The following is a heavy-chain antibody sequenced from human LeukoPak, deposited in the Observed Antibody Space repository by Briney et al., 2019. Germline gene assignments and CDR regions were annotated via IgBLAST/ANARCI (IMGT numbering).Heavy chain of an antibody. Sequence: GGALRLSCAASGFTFRNYWMGWVRQAPGKGLEWVANTKPDGSAEYYADSVRGRFTASRDNANNLLYLQMNRLRAEDTAVYYCARDGGLHTNFDYWGQGTLLTVST. J-gene: IGHJ4*02. CDR1: GFTFRNYW. CDR3: ARDGGLHTNFDY. CDR2: TKPDGSAE. D-gene: IGHD2-15*01. V-gene: IGHV3-7*01.